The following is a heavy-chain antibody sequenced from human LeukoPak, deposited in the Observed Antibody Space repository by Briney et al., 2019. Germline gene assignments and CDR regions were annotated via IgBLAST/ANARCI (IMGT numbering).Heavy chain of an antibody. J-gene: IGHJ1*01. CDR1: GFIFSGYG. Sequence: GGSLRLSCAASGFIFSGYGMHWVRQAPGKGLEWVALISHDETTKHYADSVKGRFTISRDNSKNTLYLQMNSLRVDDTAVYYCAKDRIVISFGDVSKHWGQGTLVTVSS. V-gene: IGHV3-30*18. CDR2: ISHDETTK. D-gene: IGHD3-10*01. CDR3: AKDRIVISFGDVSKH.